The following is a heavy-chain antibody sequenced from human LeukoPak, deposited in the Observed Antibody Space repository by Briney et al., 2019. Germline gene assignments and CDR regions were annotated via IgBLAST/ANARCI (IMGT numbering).Heavy chain of an antibody. Sequence: GGSLRLSCAASGFTFRNDGMNWGCQAPGKGLEWVSSGSVSGDSTYYSDSVKGRFTISRDNSKNTLSLQMNSLRAEDTAMYYCAEDRYGDYSFDYWGQGTLVTVSS. J-gene: IGHJ4*02. D-gene: IGHD4-17*01. V-gene: IGHV3-23*01. CDR3: AEDRYGDYSFDY. CDR1: GFTFRNDG. CDR2: GSVSGDST.